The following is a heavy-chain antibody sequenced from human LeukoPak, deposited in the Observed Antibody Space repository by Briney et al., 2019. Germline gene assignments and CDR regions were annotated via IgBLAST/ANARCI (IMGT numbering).Heavy chain of an antibody. CDR1: GGSISGYY. V-gene: IGHV4-34*01. CDR3: ARGRTGYYYGSGKIYYYGLDV. Sequence: SETLSLTCTVSGGSISGYYWSWIRQPPGKGLEWIGEINHSGTTNNNPSLKNRVSISVDTSKNQFSLKLSSVTAADTAVYYCARGRTGYYYGSGKIYYYGLDVWGQGTTVTVSS. J-gene: IGHJ6*02. CDR2: INHSGTT. D-gene: IGHD3-10*01.